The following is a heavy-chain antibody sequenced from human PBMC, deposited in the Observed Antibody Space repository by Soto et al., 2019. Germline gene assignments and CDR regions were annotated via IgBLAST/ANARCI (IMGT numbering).Heavy chain of an antibody. Sequence: QLHLVQSGAVVKKPGASVTVSCSASGYPVTAYYMHWVRQAPGRGLEWMGGINPATGAAKYTQTFQGRVTMNRDPSTRKVFMELSGLTSEDTAVFYCARGGGVGVAGSAAFDMWGQGTLVTVSS. J-gene: IGHJ3*02. D-gene: IGHD3-3*01. CDR3: ARGGGVGVAGSAAFDM. CDR2: INPATGAA. V-gene: IGHV1-2*02. CDR1: GYPVTAYY.